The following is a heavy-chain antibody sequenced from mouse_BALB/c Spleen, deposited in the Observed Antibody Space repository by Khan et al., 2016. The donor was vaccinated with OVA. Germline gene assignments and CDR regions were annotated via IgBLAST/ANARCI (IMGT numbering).Heavy chain of an antibody. V-gene: IGHV1-7*01. CDR2: INPSTGYT. Sequence: QVQLKESGAELAKPGASVKMSCTASGYTFINYWILWIKQRPGQGLEWIGYINPSTGYTYYNQNFNDKATLTADISSSTAYMQLSSLTSEDSSVYYCARRDLRWDFDYWGKGTTLTVSS. J-gene: IGHJ2*01. CDR3: ARRDLRWDFDY. CDR1: GYTFINYW. D-gene: IGHD1-1*01.